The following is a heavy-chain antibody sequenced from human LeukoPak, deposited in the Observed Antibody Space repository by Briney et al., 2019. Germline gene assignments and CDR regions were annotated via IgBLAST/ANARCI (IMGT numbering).Heavy chain of an antibody. J-gene: IGHJ4*02. V-gene: IGHV3-74*01. D-gene: IGHD3-10*01. CDR2: INSDGSST. CDR3: AKASVWTMVRVVSYFDE. Sequence: GGSLRHSCAASGFTFSSYWMHWVRQAPGKGLVWVSRINSDGSSTSYADSVKGRFTISRDNAKNTLYLQMNSLRAEDTAVYYCAKASVWTMVRVVSYFDERGQGIQVTVSS. CDR1: GFTFSSYW.